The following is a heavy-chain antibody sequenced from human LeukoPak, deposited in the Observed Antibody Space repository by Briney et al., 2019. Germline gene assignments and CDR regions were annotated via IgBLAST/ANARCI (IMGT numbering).Heavy chain of an antibody. J-gene: IGHJ4*02. Sequence: GGSLRLSCAASGFTFSSYSMNWVRQAPGKGLEWVSSISSSSYIYYADSVKGRFTISRDNAKNSLYLQMNSLRAEDTALYYCAKPDRMVRGVIGPYYFDYWGQGTLVTVSS. CDR1: GFTFSSYS. D-gene: IGHD3-10*01. CDR2: ISSSSYI. V-gene: IGHV3-21*04. CDR3: AKPDRMVRGVIGPYYFDY.